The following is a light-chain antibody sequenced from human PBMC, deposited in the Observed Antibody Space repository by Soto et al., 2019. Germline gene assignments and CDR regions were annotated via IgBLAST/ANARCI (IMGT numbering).Light chain of an antibody. CDR3: QQYYPTFWT. Sequence: DIVMTQSPDSLAVSLGERATINCKSSQSVLYSSNNKNYLAWYQQKAGQPPKLLIYWASIRESGVPDRFSGSGSGTDFTLSISSLQAEDVAVYCCQQYYPTFWTFGQGTKVEIK. J-gene: IGKJ1*01. CDR1: QSVLYSSNNKNY. V-gene: IGKV4-1*01. CDR2: WAS.